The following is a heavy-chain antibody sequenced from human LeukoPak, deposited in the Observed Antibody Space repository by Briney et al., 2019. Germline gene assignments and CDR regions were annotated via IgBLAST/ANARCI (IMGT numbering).Heavy chain of an antibody. D-gene: IGHD5-18*01. V-gene: IGHV4-59*01. J-gene: IGHJ4*02. CDR2: IYYSGST. Sequence: GSLRLSCAASGFTFSSYGMHWIRQPPGKGLEWIGYIYYSGSTNYNPSLKSRVTISVDTSKNQFSLKLSSVTAADTAVYYCARSVGFLDTAMSYFDYWGQGTLVTVSS. CDR3: ARSVGFLDTAMSYFDY. CDR1: GFTFSSYG.